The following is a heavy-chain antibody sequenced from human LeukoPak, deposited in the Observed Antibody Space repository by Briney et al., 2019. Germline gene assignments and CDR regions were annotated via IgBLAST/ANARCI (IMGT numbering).Heavy chain of an antibody. D-gene: IGHD4-17*01. CDR3: ARLADYVAFDI. Sequence: GGSLRLSCAASGFTFSDHYMDWVRQAPGKGLEWVGRTRNKANSYTTEYAASVKGRFTISRDDSKNSPYLQMNSLKTEDTAVYYCARLADYVAFDIWGQGTMVTVSS. J-gene: IGHJ3*02. CDR2: TRNKANSYTT. CDR1: GFTFSDHY. V-gene: IGHV3-72*01.